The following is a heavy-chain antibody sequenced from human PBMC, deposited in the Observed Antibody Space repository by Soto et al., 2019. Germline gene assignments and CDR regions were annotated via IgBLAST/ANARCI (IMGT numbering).Heavy chain of an antibody. CDR1: GFTFSSYG. J-gene: IGHJ4*02. CDR3: AILLGYCSGGSCPSGDY. Sequence: GGSLRLSCAASGFTFSSYGMHWVRQAPGKGLEWVAVIWYDGSNKYYADSVKGRFTISRDNSKNTLYLQMNSLRAEDTAVYYCAILLGYCSGGSCPSGDYWGQGTLVTVSS. CDR2: IWYDGSNK. D-gene: IGHD2-15*01. V-gene: IGHV3-33*01.